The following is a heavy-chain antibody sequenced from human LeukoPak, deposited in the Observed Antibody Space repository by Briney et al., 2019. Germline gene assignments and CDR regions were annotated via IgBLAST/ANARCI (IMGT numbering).Heavy chain of an antibody. CDR2: IYYSGNT. CDR1: GGSISSGSYY. CDR3: ARRASGSYYDY. Sequence: PSETLSLTCTVSGGSISSGSYYWGWIRQPPGKGLEWIGTIYYSGNTYYNPSLKSRVTMSVDTSKNQFSLKLSSVTAADTAVYYCARRASGSYYDYWGQGTLVTVSS. D-gene: IGHD1-26*01. J-gene: IGHJ4*02. V-gene: IGHV4-39*01.